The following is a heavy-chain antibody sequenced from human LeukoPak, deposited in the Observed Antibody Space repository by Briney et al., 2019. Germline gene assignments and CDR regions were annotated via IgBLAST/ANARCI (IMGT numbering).Heavy chain of an antibody. V-gene: IGHV1-69*04. CDR1: GGTFSSYA. Sequence: ASVKASCKASGGTFSSYAISWVRQAPGQGLEWMGRIIPILGIANYAQKFQGRVTITADKSTSTAYMELSSLRSEDTAVYYCAIVGATLRSWFDPWGQGTLVTVSS. CDR3: AIVGATLRSWFDP. CDR2: IIPILGIA. J-gene: IGHJ5*02. D-gene: IGHD1-26*01.